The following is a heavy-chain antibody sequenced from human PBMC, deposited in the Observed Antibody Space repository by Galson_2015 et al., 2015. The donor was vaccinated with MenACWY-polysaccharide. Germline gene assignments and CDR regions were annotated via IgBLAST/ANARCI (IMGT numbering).Heavy chain of an antibody. D-gene: IGHD6-19*01. CDR2: ISSSGSTI. Sequence: SLRLSCAASGFTFSDYYMSWIRQAPGKGLEWVSYISSSGSTIYYADSVKGRFTISRDNAKNSLYLQMNSLRAEDTAVYYCASGTSIAVAVFYYFDYWGQGTLVTVSS. J-gene: IGHJ4*02. CDR3: ASGTSIAVAVFYYFDY. V-gene: IGHV3-11*01. CDR1: GFTFSDYY.